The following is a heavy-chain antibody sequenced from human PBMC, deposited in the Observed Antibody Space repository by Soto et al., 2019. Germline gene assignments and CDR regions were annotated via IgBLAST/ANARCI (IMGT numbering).Heavy chain of an antibody. V-gene: IGHV4-34*01. Sequence: SGTLSLTCAVYGGCFSGYYWSWIRQPPGKGLECIGEINHSGSTNYNPSLNSRVTISVDTSKNQFSLKLSSVTAADTAVYYFARGRLRFLEWLPPSRLDYWGQGTLVTVSS. CDR3: ARGRLRFLEWLPPSRLDY. D-gene: IGHD3-3*01. CDR2: INHSGST. CDR1: GGCFSGYY. J-gene: IGHJ4*02.